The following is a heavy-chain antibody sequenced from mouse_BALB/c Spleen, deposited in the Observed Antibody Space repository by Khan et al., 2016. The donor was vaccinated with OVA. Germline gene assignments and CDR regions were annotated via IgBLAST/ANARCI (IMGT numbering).Heavy chain of an antibody. CDR2: IFPGSGTT. D-gene: IGHD1-1*01. J-gene: IGHJ3*01. V-gene: IGHV1-9*01. CDR3: ARGNYYGSTSWFGY. CDR1: GYTFSSYW. Sequence: QVQLKESGAELMKPGASVKISCKATGYTFSSYWIEWVKQRPGHGLEWIGEIFPGSGTTNYNEKFKGKATFTADTSSNTAYMQLSSLTSEDSAVYYCARGNYYGSTSWFGYWGQGTLVTVSA.